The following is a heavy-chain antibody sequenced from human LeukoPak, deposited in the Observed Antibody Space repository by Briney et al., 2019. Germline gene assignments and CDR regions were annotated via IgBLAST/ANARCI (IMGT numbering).Heavy chain of an antibody. CDR1: GGSFSGYY. Sequence: PSETLSLTCALYGGSFSGYYWSWIRQPPGKGLEWIGEINHSGSTNYNPSLKSRVTISVDTSKNQFSLKLSSVTAADTAVYYCASLRFLEWLSFDYWGQGTLVTVSS. V-gene: IGHV4-34*01. J-gene: IGHJ4*02. CDR2: INHSGST. CDR3: ASLRFLEWLSFDY. D-gene: IGHD3-3*01.